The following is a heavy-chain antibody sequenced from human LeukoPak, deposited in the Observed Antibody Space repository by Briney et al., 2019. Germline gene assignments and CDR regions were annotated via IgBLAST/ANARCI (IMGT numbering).Heavy chain of an antibody. V-gene: IGHV4-34*01. CDR1: GGSFSGYY. Sequence: SETLSLTCAVYGGSFSGYYWSWIRQPPGKELEWIGEINHSGSTNYNPSLKSRVTISVDTSKNQFSLKLSSVTAADTAVYYCARARNYDFWSGYLYYFDYWGQGTLVTVSS. CDR2: INHSGST. J-gene: IGHJ4*02. D-gene: IGHD3-3*01. CDR3: ARARNYDFWSGYLYYFDY.